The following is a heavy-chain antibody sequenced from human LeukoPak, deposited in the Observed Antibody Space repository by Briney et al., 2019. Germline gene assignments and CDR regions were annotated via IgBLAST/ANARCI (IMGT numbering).Heavy chain of an antibody. CDR1: GGSISSSSYY. J-gene: IGHJ4*02. CDR2: IYYSGST. V-gene: IGHV4-39*01. D-gene: IGHD5-24*01. CDR3: ASWVVDGWLDY. Sequence: SETLSLTCTVSGGSISSSSYYWGWIRRPPGKGLEWIGSIYYSGSTYYNPSLKSRVTISVDTSKNQFSLKLSSVTAADTAVYYCASWVVDGWLDYWGQGTLVTVSS.